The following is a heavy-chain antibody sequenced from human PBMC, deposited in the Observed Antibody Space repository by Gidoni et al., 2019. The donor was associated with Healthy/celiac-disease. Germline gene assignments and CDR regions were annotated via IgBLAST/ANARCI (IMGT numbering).Heavy chain of an antibody. J-gene: IGHJ3*02. CDR3: ARDLVHWGGPPIAFDI. CDR2: ISISCSTI. CDR1: GFTFSDYY. V-gene: IGHV3-11*01. D-gene: IGHD1-1*01. Sequence: QVQLVESGGGLVKPGGSLRLSCAASGFTFSDYYRSWIRQAPGKGLEWVSYISISCSTIYYADSVKGRFTISRDNAKNSLYLQMNSLRAEDTAVYYCARDLVHWGGPPIAFDIWGQGTMVTVSS.